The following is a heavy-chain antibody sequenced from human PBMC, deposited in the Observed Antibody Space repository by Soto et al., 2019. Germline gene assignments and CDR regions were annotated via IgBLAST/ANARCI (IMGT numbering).Heavy chain of an antibody. CDR2: ISGSGGST. CDR3: AKDSRSSLERRAYYYGMDV. J-gene: IGHJ6*02. V-gene: IGHV3-23*01. D-gene: IGHD1-1*01. CDR1: GFTFSSYA. Sequence: PGGSLRLSCAASGFTFSSYAMSWVRQAPGKGLEWVSAISGSGGSTYYADSVKGRFTISRDNSKNTLYLQMNSLRAEDTAVYYCAKDSRSSLERRAYYYGMDVWGLGTTVTVSS.